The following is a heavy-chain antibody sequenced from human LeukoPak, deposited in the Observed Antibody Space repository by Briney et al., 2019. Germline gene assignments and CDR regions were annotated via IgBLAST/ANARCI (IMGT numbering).Heavy chain of an antibody. D-gene: IGHD1-26*01. Sequence: GGSLRLSCAASGFTLSSYSMNWVRQAPGKGLEWVSSISSSSSYIYYADSVKGRFTISRDNAKNSLYLQMNSLRAEDTAVYYCARDQGGSYYRDAFDIWGQGTMVTVSS. CDR1: GFTLSSYS. V-gene: IGHV3-21*01. J-gene: IGHJ3*02. CDR3: ARDQGGSYYRDAFDI. CDR2: ISSSSSYI.